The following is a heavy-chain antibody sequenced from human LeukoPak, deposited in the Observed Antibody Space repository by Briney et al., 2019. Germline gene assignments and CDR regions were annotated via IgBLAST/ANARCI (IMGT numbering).Heavy chain of an antibody. V-gene: IGHV4-61*07. D-gene: IGHD3-22*01. CDR3: ARQIDYYDSSGYTYYFDY. Sequence: XXXWXWIRQPPGKGLEWIGYIYYSGSTNYNPSLKSRVTISVDTSKNQFSLKLSSVTAADTAVYYCARQIDYYDSSGYTYYFDYWGQGTLVTVSS. CDR1: XXX. CDR2: IYYSGST. J-gene: IGHJ4*02.